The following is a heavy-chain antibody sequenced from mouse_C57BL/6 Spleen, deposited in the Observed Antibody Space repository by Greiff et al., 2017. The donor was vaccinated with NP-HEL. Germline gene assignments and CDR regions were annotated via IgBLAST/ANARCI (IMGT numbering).Heavy chain of an antibody. CDR1: GYTFTSYW. V-gene: IGHV1-53*01. CDR3: ASEILRYAMDY. J-gene: IGHJ4*01. D-gene: IGHD1-1*01. Sequence: QVQLQQPGTELVKPGASVKLSCTASGYTFTSYWMHWVKQRPGQGLEWIGNINPSNGGTNYNEKFKSKATLTVDKSSSTAYMQLSSLTSEDSAVYCCASEILRYAMDYWGQGTSVTVSS. CDR2: INPSNGGT.